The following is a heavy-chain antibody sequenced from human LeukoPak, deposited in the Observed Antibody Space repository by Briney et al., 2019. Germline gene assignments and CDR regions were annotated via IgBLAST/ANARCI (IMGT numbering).Heavy chain of an antibody. CDR1: GYTFTGYY. J-gene: IGHJ6*02. Sequence: ASVKVSCKASGYTFTGYYMHWVRQAPGQGLEWMGRINPNSGGTNYAQKLQGRVTMTTDTSTSTAYMELRSLRSDDTAVYYCARGFLRWGRMDVWGQGTTVTVSS. CDR3: ARGFLRWGRMDV. CDR2: INPNSGGT. D-gene: IGHD4-23*01. V-gene: IGHV1-2*06.